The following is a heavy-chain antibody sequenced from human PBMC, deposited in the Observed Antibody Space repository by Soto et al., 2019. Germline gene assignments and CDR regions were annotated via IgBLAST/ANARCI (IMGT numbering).Heavy chain of an antibody. CDR2: IRSKANSYAT. J-gene: IGHJ4*02. Sequence: GGSLILSCAASGFTFSGSAMHWVRQASGKGLEWVGRIRSKANSYATAYAASVKGRFTISRDDSKNTAYLQMNSLKTEDTAVYYCGPYSSGWYSDYWGQGTLVTVSS. V-gene: IGHV3-73*01. D-gene: IGHD6-19*01. CDR3: GPYSSGWYSDY. CDR1: GFTFSGSA.